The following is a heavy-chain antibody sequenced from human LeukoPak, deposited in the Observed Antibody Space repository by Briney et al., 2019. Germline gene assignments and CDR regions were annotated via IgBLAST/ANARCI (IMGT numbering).Heavy chain of an antibody. CDR3: ARRCSGGSCYYAFDI. D-gene: IGHD2-15*01. Sequence: PGGSLRLPCAASGFTFEDYGMSWVRQAPGKGLEWVSGINWNGGSTGYADSVKGRFTISRDNAKNSLYLQMNSLRAEDTALYHCARRCSGGSCYYAFDIWGQGTMVTVSS. CDR1: GFTFEDYG. CDR2: INWNGGST. V-gene: IGHV3-20*01. J-gene: IGHJ3*02.